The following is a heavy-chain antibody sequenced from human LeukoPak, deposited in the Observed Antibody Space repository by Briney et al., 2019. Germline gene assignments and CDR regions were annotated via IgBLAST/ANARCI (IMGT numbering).Heavy chain of an antibody. CDR3: ARATWDPNYYYMDV. Sequence: GGSLRLSCAASGFTFSSYGMHWVRQAPGKGLEWVSSISSSSSYIYYADSVKGRFTISRDNAKNSLFLQMNSLRAEDTAVYFCARATWDPNYYYMDVWGKGTTVTISS. CDR1: GFTFSSYG. J-gene: IGHJ6*03. CDR2: ISSSSSYI. V-gene: IGHV3-21*01. D-gene: IGHD1-26*01.